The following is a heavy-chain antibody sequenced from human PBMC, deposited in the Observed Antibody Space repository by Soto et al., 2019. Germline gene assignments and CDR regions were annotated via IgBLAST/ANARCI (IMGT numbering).Heavy chain of an antibody. D-gene: IGHD6-19*01. CDR2: IKKDGSEK. Sequence: PGGSLRLSCAASGFSFSTYWMNWVRQAPGKGLEWVANIKKDGSEKYYVDSVKDRFTISRDNAKNSLSLQMNNLRAEDTGVYYCVGGSGWLMDTWGQGTLVTVSS. V-gene: IGHV3-7*03. J-gene: IGHJ4*02. CDR3: VGGSGWLMDT. CDR1: GFSFSTYW.